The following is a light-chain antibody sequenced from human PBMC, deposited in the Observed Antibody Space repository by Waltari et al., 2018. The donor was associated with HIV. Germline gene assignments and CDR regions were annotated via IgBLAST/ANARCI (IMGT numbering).Light chain of an antibody. V-gene: IGLV1-47*02. CDR2: SNN. CDR1: TSNVSNYY. J-gene: IGLJ2*01. CDR3: AVWDDRLSGRL. Sequence: QSVLAQPRSVSGTPGQTVNISCSGSTSNVSNYYVYWYQQVTGVAPELLIYSNNQRPSGVPDRFAGSKSGTSASLAISGLRTEDEAEYYCAVWDDRLSGRLFGGGTKVTVL.